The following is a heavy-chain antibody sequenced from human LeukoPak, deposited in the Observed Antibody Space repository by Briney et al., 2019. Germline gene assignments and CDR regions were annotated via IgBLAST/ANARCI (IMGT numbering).Heavy chain of an antibody. J-gene: IGHJ6*02. CDR3: ARGNWGCNYGMDV. D-gene: IGHD7-27*01. CDR2: INHSGST. V-gene: IGHV4-34*01. Sequence: PSETLSLTCAVYGGSFSGYYRSWIRQPPGKGLEWIGEINHSGSTNYNPSLKSRVTISVDTSKNQFSLKLSSVTAADTAVYYCARGNWGCNYGMDVWGQGTTVTVSS. CDR1: GGSFSGYY.